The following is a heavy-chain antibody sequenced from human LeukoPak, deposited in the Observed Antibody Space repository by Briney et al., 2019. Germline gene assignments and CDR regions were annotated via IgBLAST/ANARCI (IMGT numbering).Heavy chain of an antibody. CDR1: GGSISPYY. Sequence: SETVSLTCTVSGGSISPYYWSWIRQPPGKGLEWIRYIHYSGITNCNPSLKSRVTMSVDTSKKQFSLKLRSVTAADTAVYFCARRDGYNSDYWGQGTLVTVSS. D-gene: IGHD5-24*01. CDR3: ARRDGYNSDY. V-gene: IGHV4-59*08. J-gene: IGHJ4*02. CDR2: IHYSGIT.